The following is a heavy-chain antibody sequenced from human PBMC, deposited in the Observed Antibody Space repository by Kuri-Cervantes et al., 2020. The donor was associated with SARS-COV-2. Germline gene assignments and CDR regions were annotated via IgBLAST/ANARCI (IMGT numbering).Heavy chain of an antibody. CDR3: ARAHPSEGMTTVIYYFDY. CDR1: GYLCPSYD. V-gene: IGHV1-8*01. Sequence: ASVKVSCKASGYLCPSYDINWVRQATLPLLEGMGWMNPNSGNTGYAQKFQGRVTMTRNTSISTAYIELSSLRSEDTAVYYCARAHPSEGMTTVIYYFDYWGQGTRVTCYS. CDR2: MNPNSGNT. D-gene: IGHD4-17*01. J-gene: IGHJ4*02.